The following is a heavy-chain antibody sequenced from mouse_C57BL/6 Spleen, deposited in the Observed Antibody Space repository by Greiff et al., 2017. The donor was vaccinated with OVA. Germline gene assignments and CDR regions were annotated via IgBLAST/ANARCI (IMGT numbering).Heavy chain of an antibody. CDR3: AREDYYGSSYDFDY. CDR1: GYAFSSSW. J-gene: IGHJ2*01. D-gene: IGHD1-1*01. V-gene: IGHV1-82*01. CDR2: IYPGDGDT. Sequence: QVQLQQSGPELVKPGASVKISCKASGYAFSSSWMNWVKQRPGKGLEWIGRIYPGDGDTNYNGKFKGKATLTADKSSSTAYMQLSSLTSEDSAVYFCAREDYYGSSYDFDYWGKGTTLTVSS.